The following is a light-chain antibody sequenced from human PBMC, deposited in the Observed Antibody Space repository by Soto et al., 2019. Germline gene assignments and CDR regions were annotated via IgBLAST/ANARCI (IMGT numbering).Light chain of an antibody. CDR2: DAS. Sequence: DIQMTQSPSTLSASVGDRVTITCRASQSISSWLAWYQQKPGKAPKLLIYDASSLESGVPSRFSGSGSGTEFTLTISSLQPEDFATYYCLESSSALTFGQGTRLEIK. J-gene: IGKJ5*01. CDR1: QSISSW. CDR3: LESSSALT. V-gene: IGKV1-5*01.